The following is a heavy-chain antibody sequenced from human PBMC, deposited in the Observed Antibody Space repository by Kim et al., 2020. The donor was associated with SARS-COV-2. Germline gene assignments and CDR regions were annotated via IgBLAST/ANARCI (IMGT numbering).Heavy chain of an antibody. CDR1: GFTFSSYS. CDR2: ISSSSSYI. Sequence: GGSLRLSCAASGFTFSSYSMNWVRQAPGKGLEWVSSISSSSSYIYYADSVKGRFTISRDNAKNSLYLQMNSLRAEDTAVYYCASFKVLLWFGESDYWGQGTLVTVSS. D-gene: IGHD3-10*01. J-gene: IGHJ4*02. CDR3: ASFKVLLWFGESDY. V-gene: IGHV3-21*01.